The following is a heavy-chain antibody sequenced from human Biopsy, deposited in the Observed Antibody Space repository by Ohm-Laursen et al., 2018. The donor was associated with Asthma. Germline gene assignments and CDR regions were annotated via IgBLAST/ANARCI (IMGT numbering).Heavy chain of an antibody. Sequence: SLRLSCAASGFAVSRDYMFWVRQAPGKGLEWVSVIYSGGTLHTADSVRGRFTISRDYSKNTLYLQMHSLGAEDTAVYYCARGDSSNWSHYYFDYWGQGTLVTVSS. J-gene: IGHJ4*02. CDR1: GFAVSRDY. D-gene: IGHD3-22*01. CDR2: IYSGGTL. V-gene: IGHV3-53*01. CDR3: ARGDSSNWSHYYFDY.